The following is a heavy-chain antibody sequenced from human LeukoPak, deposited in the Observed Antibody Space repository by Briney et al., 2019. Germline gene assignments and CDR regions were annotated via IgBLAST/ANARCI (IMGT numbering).Heavy chain of an antibody. J-gene: IGHJ5*02. D-gene: IGHD5-18*01. Sequence: PGGSLRLSCTASGFTFGDYAMSWFRQPPGKGLEWVSSTFQGGGEIHYADSVRGRFTISRDNSRSTLFLQMNSLRGEDTAIYYCATYRQVMLPFEAWGRGTLVTVSS. CDR2: TFQGGGEI. V-gene: IGHV3-23*01. CDR3: ATYRQVMLPFEA. CDR1: GFTFGDYA.